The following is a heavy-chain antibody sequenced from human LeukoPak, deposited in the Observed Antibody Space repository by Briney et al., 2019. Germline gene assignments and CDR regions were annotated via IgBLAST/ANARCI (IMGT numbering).Heavy chain of an antibody. D-gene: IGHD5-18*01. CDR1: GGSISSSSYY. J-gene: IGHJ4*02. Sequence: SETLSLTCTVSGGSISSSSYYWGWIRQPPRKGLEWIGSIYYSGSTYYNPSLKSRVTISVDTSKNQFSLKLSSVTAADTAVYYCASTYSYGSYYFDYWGQGTLVTVSS. CDR3: ASTYSYGSYYFDY. CDR2: IYYSGST. V-gene: IGHV4-39*01.